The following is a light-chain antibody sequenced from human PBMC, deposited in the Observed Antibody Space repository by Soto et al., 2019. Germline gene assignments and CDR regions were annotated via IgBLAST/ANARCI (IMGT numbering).Light chain of an antibody. V-gene: IGLV2-11*01. CDR2: GVS. CDR3: CSYVYTDTWV. J-gene: IGLJ3*02. Sequence: QSALTQPRSVSGSPGQSVTISCTGTNSDVGGYNYVSWYQQYPGKAPKLMISGVSERPSGVPDRFSGSKSGNTASLTISGLQAEDEADYYCCSYVYTDTWVFGGGTKVTVL. CDR1: NSDVGGYNY.